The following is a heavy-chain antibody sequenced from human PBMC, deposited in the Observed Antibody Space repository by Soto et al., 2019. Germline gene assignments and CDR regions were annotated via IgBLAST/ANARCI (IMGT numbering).Heavy chain of an antibody. V-gene: IGHV4-61*01. CDR2: IYYTGRT. Sequence: QVHLQESGPGLVKPSETLSLTCTVSGGSVSSDSYYWSWIRQPPGKELEFLGYIYYTGRTNSNPSREIRVTISVDTSKNQFSLQLNSVTPADTAVYYCARRVTYGKTFDYWGQGTLVTVSS. CDR1: GGSVSSDSYY. J-gene: IGHJ4*02. D-gene: IGHD3-10*01. CDR3: ARRVTYGKTFDY.